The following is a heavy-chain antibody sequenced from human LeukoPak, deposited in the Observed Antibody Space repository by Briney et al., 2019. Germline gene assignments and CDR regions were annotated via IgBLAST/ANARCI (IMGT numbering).Heavy chain of an antibody. V-gene: IGHV3-23*01. J-gene: IGHJ4*02. CDR1: GFTFSSYA. D-gene: IGHD2-2*02. CDR2: ISGSGGST. Sequence: GGSLRLSCAASGFTFSSYAMSWVRQAPGKGLEWVSAISGSGGSTYYADSVKGRFTISRDNSKNTLYLQMNSLRAEDTAVYYCAKASWLDVVVQAAINFDYWGQGTLVTVSS. CDR3: AKASWLDVVVQAAINFDY.